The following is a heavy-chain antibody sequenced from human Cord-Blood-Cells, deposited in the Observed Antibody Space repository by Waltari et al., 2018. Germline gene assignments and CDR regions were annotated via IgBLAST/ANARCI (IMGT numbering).Heavy chain of an antibody. D-gene: IGHD6-13*01. CDR3: ARSYGAAGTCFQH. J-gene: IGHJ1*01. CDR1: GYTFTGYY. Sequence: QVQLVQSGAEVKKPGASVKVSCKASGYTFTGYYLHRVRQAPEKGLEWMGRINPNSGGTNYAQKFQGRVTMTRDTSISTAYMELSRLRSDDTAVYYCARSYGAAGTCFQHWGQGTLVTVSS. V-gene: IGHV1-2*06. CDR2: INPNSGGT.